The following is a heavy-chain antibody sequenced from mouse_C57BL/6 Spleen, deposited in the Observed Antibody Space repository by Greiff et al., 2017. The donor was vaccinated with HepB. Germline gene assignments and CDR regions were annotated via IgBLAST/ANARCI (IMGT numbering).Heavy chain of an antibody. Sequence: QVQLKESGAELVKPGASVKISCKASGYAFSSYWMNWVKQRPGKGLEWIGQIYPGDGDTNYNGKFKGKATLTADKSSSTAYMQLSSLTSEDSAVYFCARLSTGTSVAYWGQGTLVTVSA. CDR2: IYPGDGDT. J-gene: IGHJ3*01. V-gene: IGHV1-80*01. CDR3: ARLSTGTSVAY. D-gene: IGHD4-1*02. CDR1: GYAFSSYW.